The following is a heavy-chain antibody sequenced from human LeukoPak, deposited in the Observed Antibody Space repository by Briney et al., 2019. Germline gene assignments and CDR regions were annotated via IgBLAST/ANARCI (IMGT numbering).Heavy chain of an antibody. CDR2: ISYDGSNK. CDR3: ARTAVAGPLGY. D-gene: IGHD6-19*01. CDR1: GYTFRSYA. J-gene: IGHJ4*02. Sequence: GGAPRLSCAASGYTFRSYAMRYVPHAPGRGLWRVALISYDGSNKYYAETVKSRFTISRDNSKNTLYLQMNSLRAEDTAVYYCARTAVAGPLGYWGQGTLVTVSS. V-gene: IGHV3-30-3*01.